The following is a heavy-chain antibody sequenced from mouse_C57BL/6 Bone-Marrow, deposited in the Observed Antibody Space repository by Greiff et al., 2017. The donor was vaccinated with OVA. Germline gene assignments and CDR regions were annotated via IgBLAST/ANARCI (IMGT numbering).Heavy chain of an antibody. CDR3: ARPLLLLYAVDY. J-gene: IGHJ4*01. CDR1: GYTFTSYW. V-gene: IGHV1-64*01. CDR2: IHPNSGST. Sequence: QVQLQQPGAELVKPGASVKLSCKASGYTFTSYWMHWVKQRPGQGLEWIGMIHPNSGSTNYNEKFKSKATLTVDKSSSTAYMQLSSLTSEDSAVYYCARPLLLLYAVDYWGQGTSVTVSS. D-gene: IGHD1-1*01.